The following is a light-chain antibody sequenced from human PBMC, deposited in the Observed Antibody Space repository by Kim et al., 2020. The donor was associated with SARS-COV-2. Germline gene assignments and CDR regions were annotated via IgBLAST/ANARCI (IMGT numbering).Light chain of an antibody. V-gene: IGKV3-15*01. CDR2: DSS. CDR1: QTIDRD. Sequence: VSSGDGATLSCRASQTIDRDLAWYQQKPGQPPRLLIYDSSTRAPGVPARFHGSGSGTDFTLTINSLQSEDLAVYYCQHYNEWPPWTFGRGTKLEI. CDR3: QHYNEWPPWT. J-gene: IGKJ1*01.